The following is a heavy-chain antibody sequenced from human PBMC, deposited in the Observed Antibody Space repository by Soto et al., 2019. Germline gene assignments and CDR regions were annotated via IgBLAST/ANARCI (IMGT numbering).Heavy chain of an antibody. J-gene: IGHJ4*02. Sequence: PSETLSLTCAVYGGSFIGYYWSWIRQPPGKGLEWIGEINHSGSTNYNPSLKSRVTISVDTSKNQFSLKLSSVTAADTAVYYCARFNASSGWYRGYYFDYWGQGTLVTVSS. V-gene: IGHV4-34*01. D-gene: IGHD6-19*01. CDR2: INHSGST. CDR1: GGSFIGYY. CDR3: ARFNASSGWYRGYYFDY.